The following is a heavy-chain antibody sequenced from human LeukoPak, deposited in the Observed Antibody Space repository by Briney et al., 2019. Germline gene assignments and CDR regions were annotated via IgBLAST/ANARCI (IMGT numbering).Heavy chain of an antibody. CDR1: GFTFSSYS. J-gene: IGHJ4*02. D-gene: IGHD3-22*01. V-gene: IGHV3-48*01. CDR3: ARGKITMIVVGTFDY. CDR2: ITSSSNSI. Sequence: GGSLRLSCVASGFTFSSYSMNWVRQAPGKGLEWISYITSSSNSIYYADSVKGRFTISRDNAKNSLYLQMNSLRAEDTAVYYCARGKITMIVVGTFDYWGQGTLVTVSS.